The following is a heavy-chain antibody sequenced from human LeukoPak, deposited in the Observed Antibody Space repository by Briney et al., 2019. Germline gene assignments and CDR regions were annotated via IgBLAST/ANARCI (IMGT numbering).Heavy chain of an antibody. CDR2: INYDGSEK. Sequence: QAGGSLRLSCAASGFTFTTYWMSWVRQAPGKGLEWVATINYDGSEKYYLGSVRGRFTVSRDNAKNSLYLQLNSLRAEDTAIYYCVTKGEVTLLTKNAFDKWGQGTMVTVSS. D-gene: IGHD2-21*02. V-gene: IGHV3-7*01. J-gene: IGHJ3*02. CDR1: GFTFTTYW. CDR3: VTKGEVTLLTKNAFDK.